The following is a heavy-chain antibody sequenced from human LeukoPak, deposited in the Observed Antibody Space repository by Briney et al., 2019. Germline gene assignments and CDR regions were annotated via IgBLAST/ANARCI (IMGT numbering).Heavy chain of an antibody. J-gene: IGHJ6*03. Sequence: LETLSLTCAVYGGSFSGYYWSWIRQPPGKGLEWIGEINHSGSTNYNPSLKSRVTISVDTSKNQFSLKLSSVTAADTAVYYCARGLHYYDSSGYYSWYYYYYMDVWGKGTTVTVSS. CDR3: ARGLHYYDSSGYYSWYYYYYMDV. V-gene: IGHV4-34*01. CDR2: INHSGST. D-gene: IGHD3-22*01. CDR1: GGSFSGYY.